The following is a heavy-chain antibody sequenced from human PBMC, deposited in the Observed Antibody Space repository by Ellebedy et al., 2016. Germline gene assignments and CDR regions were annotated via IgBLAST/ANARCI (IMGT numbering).Heavy chain of an antibody. CDR1: GGSINDYY. V-gene: IGHV4-4*07. J-gene: IGHJ4*02. CDR3: AREARGRWEFGVG. CDR2: VHTSGST. Sequence: SETLSLXCIVSGGSINDYYCNWIRQPAGKGLEWIGRVHTSGSTSYNPSLKSRVVVSVDTSKNQFSLTLTSVTAADTAIYYCAREARGRWEFGVGWGQGTLVTVSS. D-gene: IGHD3-10*01.